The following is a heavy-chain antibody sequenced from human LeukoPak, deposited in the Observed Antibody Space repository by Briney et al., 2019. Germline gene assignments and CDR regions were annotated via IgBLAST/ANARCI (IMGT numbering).Heavy chain of an antibody. CDR2: IYHSGST. J-gene: IGHJ5*02. Sequence: SQTLSLTCTVSGGSISRGGYYWSGIRQPPGKGREGIGYIYHSGSTYYNPSIKSRVTTSVDRSKNQFPLKLSSVTAADTAVYYCAREPLYSSSSSWFDPWGQGTLVTVSS. CDR1: GGSISRGGYY. V-gene: IGHV4-30-2*01. D-gene: IGHD6-6*01. CDR3: AREPLYSSSSSWFDP.